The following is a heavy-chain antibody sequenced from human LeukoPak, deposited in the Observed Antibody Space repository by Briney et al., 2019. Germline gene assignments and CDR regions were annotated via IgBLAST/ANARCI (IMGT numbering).Heavy chain of an antibody. CDR1: GYSFTSYY. J-gene: IGHJ6*02. CDR2: IDPRDSYT. Sequence: GESLKISCKGSGYSFTSYYINWVRQMPGKRLEWMGRIDPRDSYTNYSPSFQGHVPISADKSISTASLQWSSLKASDTAMYYCARPSGSFLYGMDVWGQGTTVTVSS. V-gene: IGHV5-10-1*01. CDR3: ARPSGSFLYGMDV. D-gene: IGHD3-10*01.